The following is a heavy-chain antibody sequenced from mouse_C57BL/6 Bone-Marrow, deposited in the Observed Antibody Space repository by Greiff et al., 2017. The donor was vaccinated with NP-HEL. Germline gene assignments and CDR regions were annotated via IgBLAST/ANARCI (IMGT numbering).Heavy chain of an antibody. Sequence: QVQLQQSGAELVRPGTSVKVSCKASGYAFTNYLIEWVKQRPGQGLEWIGVINPGSGGTNYNEKFKGKAKLTADKSSSTAYMQLSSLTSEDSAVYFCAGRGLRYYYAMDYWGQGTSVTVSS. CDR3: AGRGLRYYYAMDY. CDR1: GYAFTNYL. J-gene: IGHJ4*01. D-gene: IGHD2-4*01. CDR2: INPGSGGT. V-gene: IGHV1-54*01.